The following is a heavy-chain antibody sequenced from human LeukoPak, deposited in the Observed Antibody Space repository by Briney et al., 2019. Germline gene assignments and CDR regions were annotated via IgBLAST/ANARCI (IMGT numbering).Heavy chain of an antibody. Sequence: GGSLRLSCAASGIIFSSYWMSWVRQAPGKGLEWVANIKQDGSEIYYVDSAKGRFTISRDNAKNALYLQMNSLRVEDTAVYYCASQTSDTGFDNWGQGTLVTVSS. J-gene: IGHJ4*02. V-gene: IGHV3-7*05. CDR1: GIIFSSYW. D-gene: IGHD2-2*01. CDR3: ASQTSDTGFDN. CDR2: IKQDGSEI.